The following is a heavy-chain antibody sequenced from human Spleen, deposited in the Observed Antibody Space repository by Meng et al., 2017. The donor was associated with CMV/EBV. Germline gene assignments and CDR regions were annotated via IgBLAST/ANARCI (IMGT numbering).Heavy chain of an antibody. J-gene: IGHJ4*02. CDR1: GGCLRDYY. CDR3: ARSSSWSHYDY. CDR2: ITHSGNT. V-gene: IGHV4-34*01. Sequence: SLNCAGYGGCLRDYYWSWIRQPPGKGLEWIGEITHSGNTNYNPSLKSRLTISVDTSKKQFSLKLGSVTAADMALYYCARSSSWSHYDYWGQGTLVTVSS. D-gene: IGHD6-13*01.